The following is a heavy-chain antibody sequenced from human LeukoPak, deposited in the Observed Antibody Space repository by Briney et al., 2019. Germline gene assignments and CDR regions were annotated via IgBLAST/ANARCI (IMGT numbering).Heavy chain of an antibody. J-gene: IGHJ4*02. CDR1: GGSISSYY. CDR3: ARARSITMVRGDGNYFDY. D-gene: IGHD3-10*01. CDR2: FYTSGGN. V-gene: IGHV4-4*07. Sequence: SETLSLTCTVPGGSISSYYCSWIRPPAGKGLGWIGRFYTSGGNNYIPSLKSRVTMSVDTSKNQFSLKLSSVTAADTAVYYCARARSITMVRGDGNYFDYWGQGTLVTVSS.